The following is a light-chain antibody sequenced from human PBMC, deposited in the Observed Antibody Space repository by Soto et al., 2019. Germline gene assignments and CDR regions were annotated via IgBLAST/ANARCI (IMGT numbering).Light chain of an antibody. CDR3: SSYAGSNTVV. CDR2: EIS. V-gene: IGLV2-8*01. J-gene: IGLJ2*01. CDR1: SSDIGSYSF. Sequence: QSALTQPPSASGSPGQSVTISCTGTSSDIGSYSFVSWYQQHPGKAPKLIIYEISKRPSGVPDRFSGSKSGNTASLTVSGLQAEDEADYYCSSYAGSNTVVFGGGTKLTVL.